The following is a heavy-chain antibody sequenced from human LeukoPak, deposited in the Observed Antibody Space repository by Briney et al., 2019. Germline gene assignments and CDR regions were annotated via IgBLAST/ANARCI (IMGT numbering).Heavy chain of an antibody. CDR1: GFTVSSTY. D-gene: IGHD3-22*01. V-gene: IGHV3-53*05. CDR3: AGGYSAYYGMDV. J-gene: IGHJ6*02. CDR2: IYTGGST. Sequence: GGSLRLSCAASGFTVSSTYMTWVRQAPGKGLEWVSVIYTGGSTYYADSVKGRFTISRDNSKNTLYLQMNSLRAEDTAVYYCAGGYSAYYGMDVWGQGTTVTVSS.